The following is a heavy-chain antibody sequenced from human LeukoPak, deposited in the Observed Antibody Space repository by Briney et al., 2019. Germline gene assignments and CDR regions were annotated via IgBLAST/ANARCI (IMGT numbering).Heavy chain of an antibody. CDR3: AKGHGPPIVY. CDR1: GFTFSIYG. CDR2: ISSDGSDK. J-gene: IGHJ4*02. D-gene: IGHD2/OR15-2a*01. Sequence: GGSLRLSCAASGFTFSIYGMHWVRQAPGKGLEWVAAISSDGSDKYYADSVKGRFTISRDNSKNTLYLQMNSLRAEDTGLYYCAKGHGPPIVYWGQGTLVTVSS. V-gene: IGHV3-30*18.